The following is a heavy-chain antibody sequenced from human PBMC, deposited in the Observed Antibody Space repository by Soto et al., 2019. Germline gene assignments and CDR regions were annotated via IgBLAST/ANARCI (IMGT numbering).Heavy chain of an antibody. V-gene: IGHV1-69*01. CDR2: IIPILGTA. CDR1: GGTFSSYA. D-gene: IGHD3-22*01. CDR3: ARDRGPSSGYYPYWFDP. J-gene: IGHJ5*02. Sequence: VSCKASGGTFSSYANTWVPQAPGQGLEWMGEIIPILGTANDAQRFQGRVTITANESTSTAYMELSSLRSEDTAVYYCARDRGPSSGYYPYWFDPWGQGTLVTVSS.